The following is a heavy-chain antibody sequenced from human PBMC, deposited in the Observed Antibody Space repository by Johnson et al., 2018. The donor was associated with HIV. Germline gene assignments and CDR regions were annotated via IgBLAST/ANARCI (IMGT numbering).Heavy chain of an antibody. Sequence: VQLVESGGGLVQPGRSLRLSCAASGFTVSSNYMSWVRQAPGKGLEWVSVIYSGGSTYYADSVKGRFTISRDNSTNTLYLQMKSLRAEDTAVYYCSKEEEDAFDIWCQGKMVTVSS. CDR3: SKEEEDAFDI. CDR2: IYSGGST. CDR1: GFTVSSNY. V-gene: IGHV3-66*01. J-gene: IGHJ3*02.